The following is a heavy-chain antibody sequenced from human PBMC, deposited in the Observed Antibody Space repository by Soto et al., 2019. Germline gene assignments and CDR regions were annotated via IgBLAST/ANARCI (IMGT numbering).Heavy chain of an antibody. D-gene: IGHD2-2*01. CDR3: ARSQGSSTSLEIYYYYYYGMDV. J-gene: IGHJ6*02. V-gene: IGHV1-69*01. CDR1: GGTFSSYA. CDR2: IIPISGTA. Sequence: QVQLVQSGAEVKKPGSSVKVSCKASGGTFSSYAISWVRQAPGQGLEWMGGIIPISGTANYAQKLQGRVTSTADESTSTDYMELSSLRSEDTAVYYCARSQGSSTSLEIYYYYYYGMDVWGQGTTVTVSS.